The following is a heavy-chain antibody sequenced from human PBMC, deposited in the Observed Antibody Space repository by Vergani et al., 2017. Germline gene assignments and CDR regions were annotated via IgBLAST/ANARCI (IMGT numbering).Heavy chain of an antibody. CDR3: ARNVWFGSRVPFDI. D-gene: IGHD3-10*01. Sequence: QVQLQQWGAGLLKPSETLSLTCAVYGGSFSGYYWSWIRQPPGKGLEWIGYIYYSGGTNYNPSLKSRVTISVDTSKNQFSLKLSSVTAADTAVYYCARNVWFGSRVPFDIWGQGTMVTVSS. J-gene: IGHJ3*02. V-gene: IGHV4-34*11. CDR1: GGSFSGYY. CDR2: IYYSGGT.